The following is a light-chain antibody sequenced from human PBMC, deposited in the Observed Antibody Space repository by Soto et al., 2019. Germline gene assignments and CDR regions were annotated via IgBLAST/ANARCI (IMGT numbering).Light chain of an antibody. J-gene: IGKJ1*01. Sequence: DIQMTQSPSTLSASVGDRVTITCRASQSISSWLAWYQQKPGKAPKLLIYDASSLESGVPSRFSGSGSGAEFTLTSSSLQPDDFATYYCQQYKSYWTFGKVTKVEIK. V-gene: IGKV1-5*01. CDR2: DAS. CDR1: QSISSW. CDR3: QQYKSYWT.